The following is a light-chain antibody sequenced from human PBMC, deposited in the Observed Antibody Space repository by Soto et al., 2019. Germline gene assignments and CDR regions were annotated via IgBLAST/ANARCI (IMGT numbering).Light chain of an antibody. J-gene: IGLJ1*01. V-gene: IGLV2-14*01. Sequence: QSALTQPASVSGSPGQSITISCTGTSSDVGNYNYVSWYQQHPAKAPKLMIFEVSNRPSGISSRFSGSKSGNTASLTISGLQAEDEADYYCSSYTSSRNYVFGTGTKVPV. CDR2: EVS. CDR3: SSYTSSRNYV. CDR1: SSDVGNYNY.